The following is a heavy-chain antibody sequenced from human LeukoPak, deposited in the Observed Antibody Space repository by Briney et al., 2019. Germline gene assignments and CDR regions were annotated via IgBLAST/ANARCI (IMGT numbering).Heavy chain of an antibody. V-gene: IGHV3-30-3*01. CDR2: ISYDGSNK. CDR1: GFTFSSYA. Sequence: GGSLRLSCAASGFTFSSYAIHWVRQAPGKGLEWVAVISYDGSNKYYAGSVKGRFTISRDNAKNTLYLQMNSLRAEDTAVYYCASTLSSSPHWGRGTLVTVSS. D-gene: IGHD6-6*01. J-gene: IGHJ4*02. CDR3: ASTLSSSPH.